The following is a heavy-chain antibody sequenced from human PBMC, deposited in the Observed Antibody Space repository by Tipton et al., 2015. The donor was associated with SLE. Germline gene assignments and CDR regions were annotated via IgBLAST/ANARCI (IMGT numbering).Heavy chain of an antibody. V-gene: IGHV4-59*01. CDR2: IYYSGST. J-gene: IGHJ3*02. CDR3: ARDGDYYGSGDFDI. D-gene: IGHD3-10*01. CDR1: GDSISSYY. Sequence: TLSLTCTVSGDSISSYYCTWIRQPPGKGLEWIGYIYYSGSTNYNPSLKSRVTISLDTSKNQFSLKLSSVTAADTAVYYCARDGDYYGSGDFDIWGQGTMVTVSS.